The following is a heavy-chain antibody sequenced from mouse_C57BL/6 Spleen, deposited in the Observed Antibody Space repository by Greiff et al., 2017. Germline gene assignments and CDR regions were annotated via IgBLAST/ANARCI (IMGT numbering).Heavy chain of an antibody. CDR3: ESGRVGYCYAMDY. CDR1: GYTINDYD. D-gene: IGHD1-1*02. Sequence: QVKLQQSGPELVKPGASVKISCKASGYTINDYDIYWVQQRPGQGLEWIGWIIPGSGSTYYTEKFKGKATLTVDKSYSTAYLLLSSLTSEDSDIYFCESGRVGYCYAMDYWGQGTSVTVSS. CDR2: IIPGSGST. V-gene: IGHV1-75*01. J-gene: IGHJ4*01.